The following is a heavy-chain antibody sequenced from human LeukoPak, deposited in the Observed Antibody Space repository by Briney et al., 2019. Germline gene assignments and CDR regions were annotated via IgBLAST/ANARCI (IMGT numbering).Heavy chain of an antibody. V-gene: IGHV5-51*01. CDR3: GRSDILTGYFC. J-gene: IGHJ4*02. CDR1: EYSFTTYW. CDR2: IYPCDSDT. Sequence: GESLKISRKGSEYSFTTYWIGWVRQMPGKGLEWMGIIYPCDSDTRYSPSFQGQVTISADRSFSTAYVQSSRLKASDTAMYSFGRSDILTGYFCWGQGTLVTVSS. D-gene: IGHD3-9*01.